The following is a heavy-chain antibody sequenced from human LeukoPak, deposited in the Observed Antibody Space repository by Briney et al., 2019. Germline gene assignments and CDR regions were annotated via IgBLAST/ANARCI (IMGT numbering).Heavy chain of an antibody. CDR2: IIPIFGTA. CDR3: ARVGVGADFDY. D-gene: IGHD1-26*01. Sequence: AVKVSCKASGGTFISYAISWVGQAPGQGGEWMGGIIPIFGTANYAQKFQGRVTITADDSTSTAYMELSSLRSEDTAVYYCARVGVGADFDYWGQGTLVTVSS. CDR1: GGTFISYA. J-gene: IGHJ4*02. V-gene: IGHV1-69*13.